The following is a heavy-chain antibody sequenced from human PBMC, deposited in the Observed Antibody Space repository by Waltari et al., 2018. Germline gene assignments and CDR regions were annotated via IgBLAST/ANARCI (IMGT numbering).Heavy chain of an antibody. J-gene: IGHJ4*02. CDR2: ISYDGSNK. V-gene: IGHV3-30*18. D-gene: IGHD6-19*01. Sequence: QVQLVESGGGVVQPGRSLRLSCAASGFTFSSYGMHWVRQAPGKVLEWGAVISYDGSNKYEADSVKGRFTISRDNSKNTLYLQMNSLRAEDTAVYYCANDWYSSGWYGGYWGQGTLVTVSS. CDR3: ANDWYSSGWYGGY. CDR1: GFTFSSYG.